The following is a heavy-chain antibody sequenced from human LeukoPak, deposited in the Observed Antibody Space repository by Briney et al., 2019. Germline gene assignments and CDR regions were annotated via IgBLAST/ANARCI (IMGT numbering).Heavy chain of an antibody. CDR3: ARSDTAMVPVDY. CDR2: IYYSGST. Sequence: PSETLSLTCTVSGGSISSYYWSWIRQPPGKGLEWIGYIYYSGSTNYNPSLKSRVTISVDTSKNQFSPKLSSVTAADTAVYYCARSDTAMVPVDYWGQGTLVTVSS. CDR1: GGSISSYY. J-gene: IGHJ4*02. V-gene: IGHV4-59*01. D-gene: IGHD5-18*01.